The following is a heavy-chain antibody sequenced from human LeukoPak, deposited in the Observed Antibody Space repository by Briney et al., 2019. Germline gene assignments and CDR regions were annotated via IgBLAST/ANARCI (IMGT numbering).Heavy chain of an antibody. Sequence: SQTLSLTCTVSGGSISSGNFYWSWIRHPAGKGLEWIGRISTRGSTNYNPSLRSRVTISLDTSKNQFSLKLSSVTAADTAVYYCAGPYDSSGYYYSDSFDIWGQGTMVTVSS. V-gene: IGHV4-61*02. CDR3: AGPYDSSGYYYSDSFDI. J-gene: IGHJ3*02. CDR1: GGSISSGNFY. CDR2: ISTRGST. D-gene: IGHD3-22*01.